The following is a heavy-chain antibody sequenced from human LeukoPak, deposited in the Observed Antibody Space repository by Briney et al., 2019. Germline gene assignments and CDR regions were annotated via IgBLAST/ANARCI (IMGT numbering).Heavy chain of an antibody. Sequence: PGRSLRLSCAASGFTFSSYWMSWVRQAPGKGLEWVANIKQDGSEKYYVDSVKGRFTISRDNAKNSLYLQMNSLRAEDTAVYYCARVYSGYDIYYYYYYYMDVWGKGTTVTVSS. J-gene: IGHJ6*03. CDR1: GFTFSSYW. CDR3: ARVYSGYDIYYYYYYYMDV. CDR2: IKQDGSEK. D-gene: IGHD5-12*01. V-gene: IGHV3-7*01.